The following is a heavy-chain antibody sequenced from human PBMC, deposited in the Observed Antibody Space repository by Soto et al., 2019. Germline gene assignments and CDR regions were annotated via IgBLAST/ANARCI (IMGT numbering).Heavy chain of an antibody. D-gene: IGHD5-18*01. CDR1: GGSISSYY. V-gene: IGHV4-59*01. CDR3: ARVGSYGFPRYFDL. CDR2: IYYSGST. Sequence: QVQLQESGPGLVKPSETLSLTCTVSGGSISSYYWSWIRQPPGKGLEWIGYIYYSGSTNYNPSLKSRVTISVDTSKNHFSLKLGSVTAADAAVYYCARVGSYGFPRYFDLWGRGTLVTVSS. J-gene: IGHJ2*01.